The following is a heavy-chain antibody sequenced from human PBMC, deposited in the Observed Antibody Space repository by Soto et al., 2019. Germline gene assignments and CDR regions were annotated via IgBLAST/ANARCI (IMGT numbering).Heavy chain of an antibody. CDR2: ISGSSGST. J-gene: IGHJ1*01. CDR1: GFTFSSYA. V-gene: IGHV3-23*01. CDR3: AKPWDIVVVVAGVYFQL. D-gene: IGHD2-15*01. Sequence: GGSLRLSCAASGFTFSSYAMSWVRQAPGKGLEWVSAISGSSGSTYYAGSVKGRVTITRDNSKNTLYLKMKSLRAEDTAVYYCAKPWDIVVVVAGVYFQLWGQGTLVTVSS.